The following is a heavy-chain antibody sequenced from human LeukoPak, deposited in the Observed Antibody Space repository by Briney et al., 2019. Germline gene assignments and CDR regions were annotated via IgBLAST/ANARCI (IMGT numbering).Heavy chain of an antibody. Sequence: SETLSLTCAVYGGSFRDYYWSWIRQPPGKGLEWIGEINHDGTTNYNPYLKSRVIMSVDASKSQFFLTLTPGTAADTAVYYCGREGAYTNFVNRFDAWGQGTLVTVSS. CDR3: GREGAYTNFVNRFDA. CDR1: GGSFRDYY. J-gene: IGHJ5*02. D-gene: IGHD2-2*02. CDR2: INHDGTT. V-gene: IGHV4-34*01.